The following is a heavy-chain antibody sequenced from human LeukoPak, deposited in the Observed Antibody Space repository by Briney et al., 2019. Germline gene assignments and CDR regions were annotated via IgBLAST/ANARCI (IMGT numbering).Heavy chain of an antibody. D-gene: IGHD3-3*01. CDR3: ARGPTYYDFWSGYYFPTIFDY. V-gene: IGHV4-59*01. J-gene: IGHJ4*02. CDR1: GGSISSYY. Sequence: PSETLSLTCTVSGGSISSYYWSWIRQPPGKGLEWMGYIYYSGSTNYNPSLKSRVTISVDTSKNQFSLKLSSVTAADTAVYYCARGPTYYDFWSGYYFPTIFDYWGQGTLVTVSS. CDR2: IYYSGST.